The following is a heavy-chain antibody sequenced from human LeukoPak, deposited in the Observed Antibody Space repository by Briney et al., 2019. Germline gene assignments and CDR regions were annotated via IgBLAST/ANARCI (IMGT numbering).Heavy chain of an antibody. CDR3: VRQPRIAAAGTRAFDI. D-gene: IGHD6-13*01. J-gene: IGHJ3*02. V-gene: IGHV4-59*08. CDR1: GGSISSYY. Sequence: PSETLSLTCTVSGGSISSYYWSWIRQPPGKGLEWIGYIYYSGSTNYNPSLKSRVTISVDTSKNQFSLKLSSVTAADTAVYYCVRQPRIAAAGTRAFDIWGQGTMVTVSS. CDR2: IYYSGST.